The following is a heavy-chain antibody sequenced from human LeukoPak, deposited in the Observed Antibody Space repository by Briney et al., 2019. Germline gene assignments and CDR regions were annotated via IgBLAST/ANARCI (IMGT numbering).Heavy chain of an antibody. Sequence: SETLSLTCTVSGGSISSYYWSWIRQPPGKGLEWIGYIYYSGITNYNPSLKSRVTISVDTSKNQFSLRLSSVTAADTAVYYCARLSAVAGNWASGYWGQGALVTVSS. D-gene: IGHD6-19*01. CDR2: IYYSGIT. J-gene: IGHJ4*02. CDR1: GGSISSYY. CDR3: ARLSAVAGNWASGY. V-gene: IGHV4-59*08.